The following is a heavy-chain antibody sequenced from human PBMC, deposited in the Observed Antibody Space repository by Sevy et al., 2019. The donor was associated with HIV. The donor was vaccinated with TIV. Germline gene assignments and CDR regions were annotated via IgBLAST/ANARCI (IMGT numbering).Heavy chain of an antibody. D-gene: IGHD6-19*01. V-gene: IGHV3-23*01. J-gene: IGHJ4*02. CDR1: GFTFINFA. CDR2: VNGHGDTT. Sequence: GGSLRLSCAASGFTFINFAMGWVRQAPGKGLEGVSSVNGHGDTTCYSDSVQGRFTISRDNSRNTIYLQMDSLSADDTAVYYCAKARSGWYLFDFWGQGTVVTVSS. CDR3: AKARSGWYLFDF.